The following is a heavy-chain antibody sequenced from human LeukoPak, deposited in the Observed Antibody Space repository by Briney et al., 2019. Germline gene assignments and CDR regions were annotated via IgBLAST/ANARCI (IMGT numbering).Heavy chain of an antibody. J-gene: IGHJ5*02. CDR1: GYSFTSFG. D-gene: IGHD1-1*01. V-gene: IGHV1-18*01. CDR3: ARVRNWDDGEFLHP. CDR2: ISPYNGDT. Sequence: ASVKVSCKASGYSFTSFGISWVRQAPGQGLEWMGWISPYNGDTKYRQNLQGRVTMTTETSTSTAYMEVRSLRSDDTAVYYCARVRNWDDGEFLHPWGQGTLVYVSS.